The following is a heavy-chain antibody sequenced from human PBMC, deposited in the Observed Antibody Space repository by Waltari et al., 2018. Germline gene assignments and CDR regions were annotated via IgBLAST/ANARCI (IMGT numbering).Heavy chain of an antibody. CDR1: GFTFVNNG. J-gene: IGHJ5*02. CDR3: ARLPHDSQPGP. Sequence: EVQLVESGGGVVQPGGSLRLSCAASGFTFVNNGLNWVRQAPGKGLGWVSFISGSGRAKNYADSVKGRFTISRDNARNSLFLQMDSLRAEDTAVYYCARLPHDSQPGPWGQGTLVTVSS. V-gene: IGHV3-48*03. D-gene: IGHD1-1*01. CDR2: ISGSGRAK.